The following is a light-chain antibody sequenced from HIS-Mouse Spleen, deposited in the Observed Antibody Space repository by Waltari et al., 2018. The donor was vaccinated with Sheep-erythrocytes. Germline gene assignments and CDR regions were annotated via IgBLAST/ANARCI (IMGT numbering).Light chain of an antibody. V-gene: IGLV3-1*01. Sequence: SYELTHPPSVSVSPGQTASITCSGDKLGDKYACWYQQKPGQSPVLVIYQDSKRPSGIPERFSGSNSGNTATLTISRTQAMDEADYYCQAWDSSTAVFGGGTKLTVL. CDR2: QDS. J-gene: IGLJ2*01. CDR1: KLGDKY. CDR3: QAWDSSTAV.